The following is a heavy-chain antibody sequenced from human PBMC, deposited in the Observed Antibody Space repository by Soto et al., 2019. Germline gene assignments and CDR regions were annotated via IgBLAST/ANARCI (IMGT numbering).Heavy chain of an antibody. CDR1: GGSFSGYY. J-gene: IGHJ6*02. CDR2: INHSGST. CDR3: AKRRNVLRFLEWSSGMEV. V-gene: IGHV4-34*01. D-gene: IGHD3-3*01. Sequence: PSETLSLTCAVYGGSFSGYYWSWIRQPPGKGLEWIGEINHSGSTNYNPSLKSRVTISVDTSKNQFSLKLSSVTAADTAVYFCAKRRNVLRFLEWSSGMEVWGHGTTVTVSS.